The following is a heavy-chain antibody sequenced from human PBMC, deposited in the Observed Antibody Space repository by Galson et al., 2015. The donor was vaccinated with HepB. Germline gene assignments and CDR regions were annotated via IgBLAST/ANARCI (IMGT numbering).Heavy chain of an antibody. V-gene: IGHV2-5*04. CDR3: ARQNGYNDGWFGP. Sequence: PALVKPTQTLTLTCTLSGLSLSSGGAAVGWIRQGPGGALEWLAVIYWNGEKDYTPSLENRLSITKDASKNQVVLTMTNMDPVDAGTYFCARQNGYNDGWFGPWGQGVPVTVSS. CDR1: GLSLSSGGAA. D-gene: IGHD5-24*01. J-gene: IGHJ5*02. CDR2: IYWNGEK.